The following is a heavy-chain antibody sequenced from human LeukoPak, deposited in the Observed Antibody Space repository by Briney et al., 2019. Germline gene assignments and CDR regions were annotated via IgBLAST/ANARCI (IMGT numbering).Heavy chain of an antibody. J-gene: IGHJ3*02. V-gene: IGHV4-38-2*02. Sequence: TLSLSCTVSGYSITSGYYWGWIRRPPGKGLEWIGSIYHSGNTYYNPSLKSRVTISVDTSKNQFSLKLSSVTAADTAVYYCAGTALDAFDIWGQGTMVTVSS. CDR1: GYSITSGYY. CDR3: AGTALDAFDI. CDR2: IYHSGNT.